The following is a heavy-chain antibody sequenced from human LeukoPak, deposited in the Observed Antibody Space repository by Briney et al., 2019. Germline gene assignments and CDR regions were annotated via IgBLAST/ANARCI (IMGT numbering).Heavy chain of an antibody. CDR2: IDQSGST. J-gene: IGHJ5*02. Sequence: SETLSLTCAVSGFSISSDYYWGWIRQPPGKGLEWIGRIDQSGSTYYNPSLKSRVTISVDTSKNQFSLKLSSVTAADTAVYYCARNYYDSSGYSRRWFDPWGQGTLVTVSS. CDR1: GFSISSDYY. D-gene: IGHD3-22*01. V-gene: IGHV4-38-2*01. CDR3: ARNYYDSSGYSRRWFDP.